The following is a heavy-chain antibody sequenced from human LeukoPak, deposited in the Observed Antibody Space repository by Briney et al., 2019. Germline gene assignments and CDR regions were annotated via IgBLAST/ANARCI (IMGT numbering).Heavy chain of an antibody. V-gene: IGHV1-69*04. CDR1: GGTFSSYA. D-gene: IGHD1-26*01. Sequence: SVKVSCKAPGGTFSSYAISWVRQAPGQGLEWMGRIIPILGIANYAQKFQGRVTITADKSTSTAYMELSSLRSEDTAVYYCARVLRGVGAIDYWGQGTLVTVSS. CDR2: IIPILGIA. J-gene: IGHJ4*02. CDR3: ARVLRGVGAIDY.